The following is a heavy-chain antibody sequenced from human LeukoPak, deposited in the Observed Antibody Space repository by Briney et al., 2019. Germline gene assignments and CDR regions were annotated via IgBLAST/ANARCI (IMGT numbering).Heavy chain of an antibody. Sequence: GASVKVSCKASGYTFTGYYMHWVRQAPGQGLEWMGWINPDSGGTNYAQKFQGRVTMTRDTSISTAYMELSRLRSDDTAVYYCASQGTLESSYCGGDCVGYYYYGMDAWGQGTTVTVSS. CDR3: ASQGTLESSYCGGDCVGYYYYGMDA. CDR2: INPDSGGT. J-gene: IGHJ6*02. CDR1: GYTFTGYY. D-gene: IGHD2-21*02. V-gene: IGHV1-2*02.